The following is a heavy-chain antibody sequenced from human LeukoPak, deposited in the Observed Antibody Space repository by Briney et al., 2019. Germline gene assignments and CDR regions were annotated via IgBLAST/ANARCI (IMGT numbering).Heavy chain of an antibody. J-gene: IGHJ4*02. CDR2: ISSSSSYI. CDR3: ARGGRIFGVVPLDY. D-gene: IGHD3-3*01. Sequence: KPGGSLRLSCAASGFTFSGYSMNWVRQAPGKGLEWVSSISSSSSYIYYEDSVKGRFTISRDNAKNSLYLQMNSLRAEDTAVYYCARGGRIFGVVPLDYWGQGTLVTVSS. V-gene: IGHV3-21*01. CDR1: GFTFSGYS.